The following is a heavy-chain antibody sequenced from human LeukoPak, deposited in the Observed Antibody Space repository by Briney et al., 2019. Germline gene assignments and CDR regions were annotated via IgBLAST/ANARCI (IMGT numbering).Heavy chain of an antibody. J-gene: IGHJ4*02. CDR2: IRYDGSNK. D-gene: IGHD2-2*01. Sequence: GGSLRLSCAASGFTFSSYGMQWVRQAPGKGLEWVAFIRYDGSNKYYADSVKGRFTISRDNSKNTLYLQMNSLRAEDTAVYYCAKDRRRCSSTSCSKGEVYCFDYWGQGTLVTVSS. CDR1: GFTFSSYG. V-gene: IGHV3-30*02. CDR3: AKDRRRCSSTSCSKGEVYCFDY.